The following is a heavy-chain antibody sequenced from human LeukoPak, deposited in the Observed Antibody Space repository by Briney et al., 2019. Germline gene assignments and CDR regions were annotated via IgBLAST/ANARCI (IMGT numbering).Heavy chain of an antibody. Sequence: SETLSLTCTVSGGSISSSSYYWSWIRQPPGKGLERLGSIFHSGSTYYSPSFKSRVTISADTSKNQFSLRLPSVTAADTVVYYCAGWSSGSSAYDIWGHGTMVTVSS. V-gene: IGHV4-39*01. J-gene: IGHJ3*02. CDR3: AGWSSGSSAYDI. CDR2: IFHSGST. CDR1: GGSISSSSYY. D-gene: IGHD1-14*01.